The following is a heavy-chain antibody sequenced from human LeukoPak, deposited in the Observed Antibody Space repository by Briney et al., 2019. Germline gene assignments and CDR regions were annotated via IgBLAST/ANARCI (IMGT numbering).Heavy chain of an antibody. CDR3: ARKYYFDY. Sequence: SETLSLTCTVSGGSMTGYYWTWIRQPPGKGLEWIAYIHYSGSTNYNPSLKSRVTISVDTSKNQFSLKLSSVTAADTAVYYCARKYYFDYWGQGTLVTVSS. J-gene: IGHJ4*02. CDR1: GGSMTGYY. CDR2: IHYSGST. V-gene: IGHV4-59*08.